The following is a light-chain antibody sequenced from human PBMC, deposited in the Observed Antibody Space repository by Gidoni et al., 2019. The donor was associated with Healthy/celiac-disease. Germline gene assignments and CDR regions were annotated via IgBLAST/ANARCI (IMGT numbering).Light chain of an antibody. CDR2: GAS. Sequence: EIVLTQSPGTLSLSPGERATLSCRASQSVRSSYLAWYQQKPGQAPWLLIYGASSRATGIPDRFSGSGSGTDFTLTISRLEPEDFAVYYCQQYGSSPSSITFGQGTRLEIK. J-gene: IGKJ5*01. CDR3: QQYGSSPSSIT. V-gene: IGKV3-20*01. CDR1: QSVRSSY.